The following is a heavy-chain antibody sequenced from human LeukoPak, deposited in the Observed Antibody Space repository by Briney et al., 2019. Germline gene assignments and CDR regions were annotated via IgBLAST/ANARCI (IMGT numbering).Heavy chain of an antibody. V-gene: IGHV3-7*01. CDR1: GFTFSSYW. CDR2: IKQDGSEK. Sequence: PGGSLRLSCAASGFTFSSYWMSWVRQAPGKGLGWVANIKQDGSEKYYVDSVKGRFTISRDNAKNSLYLQMNSLRAEDTAVYYCARDRDDYVWGSYRYYGYYYYGMDVWGQGTTVTVSS. J-gene: IGHJ6*02. CDR3: ARDRDDYVWGSYRYYGYYYYGMDV. D-gene: IGHD3-16*02.